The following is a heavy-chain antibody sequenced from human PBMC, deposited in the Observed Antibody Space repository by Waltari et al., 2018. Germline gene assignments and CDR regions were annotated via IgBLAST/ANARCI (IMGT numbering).Heavy chain of an antibody. D-gene: IGHD3-22*01. CDR3: SRIFYDTNGPGADY. Sequence: QVQLVESGGGVVQPGRSLGLSCAASAFTFSTYGLLWVRQAPGKGLGWGTGIWYDGSNEYYADSVKGRFTMSRDKFKNTVYLQMNSLRVEDTAVYYCSRIFYDTNGPGADYWGQGTLVTVSS. CDR1: AFTFSTYG. CDR2: IWYDGSNE. V-gene: IGHV3-33*01. J-gene: IGHJ4*02.